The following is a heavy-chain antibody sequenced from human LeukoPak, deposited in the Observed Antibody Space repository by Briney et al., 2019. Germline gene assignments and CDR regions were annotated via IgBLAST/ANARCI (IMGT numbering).Heavy chain of an antibody. J-gene: IGHJ4*02. Sequence: PGGSLRLSCSASGFTFSDYYMGWIRQAPGKGLEWVSYISSSGSTIYYADSVKGRFTISRDNAKNSLYLQMNSLRAEDTAVYYCARDSQDYGDYYFDYWGQGTLVTVSS. CDR3: ARDSQDYGDYYFDY. CDR1: GFTFSDYY. CDR2: ISSSGSTI. D-gene: IGHD4-17*01. V-gene: IGHV3-11*01.